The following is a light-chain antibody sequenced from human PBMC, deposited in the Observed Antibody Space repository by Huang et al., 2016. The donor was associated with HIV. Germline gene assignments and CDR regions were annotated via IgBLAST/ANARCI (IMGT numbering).Light chain of an antibody. J-gene: IGKJ1*01. CDR3: MQVLQTPRT. V-gene: IGKV2-28*01. CDR1: QSFLRSNGYNY. CDR2: LGS. Sequence: DIVMTQSPLSLPVTPGEPASISCKSSQSFLRSNGYNYLDWYHQKPGQSPQLLRYLGSNRASGVPDRFSGGGSGTYFTLKISRVEAEDVAVYYCMQVLQTPRTFGQGTKVEIK.